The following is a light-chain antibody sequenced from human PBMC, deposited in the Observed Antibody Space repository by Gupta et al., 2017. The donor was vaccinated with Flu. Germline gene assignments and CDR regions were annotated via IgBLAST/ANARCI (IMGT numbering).Light chain of an antibody. V-gene: IGLV1-44*01. CDR1: SSNIGSNT. J-gene: IGLJ1*01. Sequence: QSVLAQPPSASGTPGQRVTISCSGSSSNIGSNTVHWYQQVPGTSPKLLIYGSNQRPSGVPDQFAGSKSGTSASLAISGLQSEDEADYYCAAWDDSLNGHYVFGTGTKVTVL. CDR2: GSN. CDR3: AAWDDSLNGHYV.